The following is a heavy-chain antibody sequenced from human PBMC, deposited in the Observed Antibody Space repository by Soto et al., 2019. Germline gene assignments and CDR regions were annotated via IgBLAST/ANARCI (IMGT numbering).Heavy chain of an antibody. V-gene: IGHV4-30-4*01. D-gene: IGHD3-22*01. Sequence: SETLSLTCTVSGGSISSGDYYWSWIRQPPGKGLEWIGCIYYSGSTYYNPSLKSRVTISVDTSKNQFSLKLSSVTAADTAVYYCASYYYDSSGYYYVPGVYWGQGTLVTVS. J-gene: IGHJ4*02. CDR1: GGSISSGDYY. CDR3: ASYYYDSSGYYYVPGVY. CDR2: IYYSGST.